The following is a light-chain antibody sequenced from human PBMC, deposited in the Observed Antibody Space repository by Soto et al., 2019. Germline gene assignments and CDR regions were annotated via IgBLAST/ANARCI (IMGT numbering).Light chain of an antibody. CDR3: CSYGGTYTYV. V-gene: IGLV2-23*02. CDR2: EVF. Sequence: QSALTQPASVSGSPGQSITISCTGTSFDVGSYDLVSWYQRHPGKAPKLLIYEVFKRPSGVFHRFSGSKSGNTASLTISGLQTEDEADYYCCSYGGTYTYVLGTGTKVTV. CDR1: SFDVGSYDL. J-gene: IGLJ1*01.